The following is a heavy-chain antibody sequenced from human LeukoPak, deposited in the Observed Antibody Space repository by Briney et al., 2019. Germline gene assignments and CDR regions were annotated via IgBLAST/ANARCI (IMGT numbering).Heavy chain of an antibody. CDR3: AREVFDSSGYRLDY. V-gene: IGHV4-31*03. CDR2: IYYSGST. J-gene: IGHJ4*02. D-gene: IGHD3-22*01. Sequence: SQTLSLTCTVSGGSISSGGYYWSWIRQHPGKGLEWIGYIYYSGSTYYNPSLKSRATISVDTSKNQFSLKLSSVTAADTAVYYCAREVFDSSGYRLDYWGQGTLVTVSS. CDR1: GGSISSGGYY.